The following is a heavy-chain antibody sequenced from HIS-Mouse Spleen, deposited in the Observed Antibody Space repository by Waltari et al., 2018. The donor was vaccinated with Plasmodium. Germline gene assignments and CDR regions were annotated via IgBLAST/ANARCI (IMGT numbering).Heavy chain of an antibody. J-gene: IGHJ1*01. CDR3: ARVLGYKAAAGTFVEYFQH. Sequence: QVQLVQSGAEVKKPGASVKVSCKASGYTFTGYYMHWVRQAPGQGLEWMGCINPNSGGKNHEQNFQGRVTMTRDTSISTAYMELIRLRSDDTAVYYCARVLGYKAAAGTFVEYFQHWGQGTLVTVSS. CDR1: GYTFTGYY. V-gene: IGHV1-2*02. D-gene: IGHD6-13*01. CDR2: INPNSGGK.